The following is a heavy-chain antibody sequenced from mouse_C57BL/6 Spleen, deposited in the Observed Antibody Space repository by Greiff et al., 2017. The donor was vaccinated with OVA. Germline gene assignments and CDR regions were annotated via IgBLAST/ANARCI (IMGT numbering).Heavy chain of an antibody. V-gene: IGHV5-16*01. CDR3: AREHYYGSSYGAMDY. CDR2: INYDGSST. Sequence: EVKLVESEGGLVQPGSSMKLSCTASGFTFSDYYMAWVRQVPEKGLEWVANINYDGSSTYYLDSLKSRFIISRDNAKNILYLQMSSLKSEDTATYYCAREHYYGSSYGAMDYWGQGTSVTVSS. J-gene: IGHJ4*01. D-gene: IGHD1-1*01. CDR1: GFTFSDYY.